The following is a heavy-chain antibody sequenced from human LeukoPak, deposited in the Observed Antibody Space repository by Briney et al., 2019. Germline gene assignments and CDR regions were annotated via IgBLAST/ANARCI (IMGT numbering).Heavy chain of an antibody. CDR1: GITFTSSS. V-gene: IGHV3-21*01. Sequence: GGSLRLSCAASGITFTSSSMTWVRQAPGKGLEWVSSISSSGSYIYFADSLKGRFTISRDNAKNSLYLQMNSLRAEDTAVYYCARGGLYSSSSHAFDIWGQGTMVTVSS. D-gene: IGHD6-6*01. J-gene: IGHJ3*02. CDR3: ARGGLYSSSSHAFDI. CDR2: ISSSGSYI.